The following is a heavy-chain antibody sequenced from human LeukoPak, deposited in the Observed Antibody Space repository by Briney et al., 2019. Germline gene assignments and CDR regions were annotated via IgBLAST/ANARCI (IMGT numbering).Heavy chain of an antibody. CDR1: GFTSSSYW. D-gene: IGHD3-10*01. J-gene: IGHJ5*02. Sequence: GGSLRLSCAASGFTSSSYWMHWVRQVPGKGLVWVSRISGDGTARNYADSVKGRFTISRDDAKNTVDLQMNSLRGEDKAVYYCVRGRGSYGWFDPWGQGTPVTVSS. CDR3: VRGRGSYGWFDP. CDR2: ISGDGTAR. V-gene: IGHV3-74*01.